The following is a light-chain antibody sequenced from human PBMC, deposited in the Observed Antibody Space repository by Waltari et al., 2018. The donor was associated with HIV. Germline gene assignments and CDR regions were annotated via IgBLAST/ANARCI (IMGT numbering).Light chain of an antibody. CDR1: SSNIVTTY. CDR2: HTN. CDR3: AAWDDSLSAWL. V-gene: IGLV1-47*01. J-gene: IGLJ2*01. Sequence: QSVLTQPPSASGTPGQRVTISCSGSSSNIVTTYVSCYKQFPGTAPELVVYHTNQRPLGVPDRFSGSKSGTSASLAISGLRSEDEADYYCAAWDDSLSAWLFGGGTRLNVL.